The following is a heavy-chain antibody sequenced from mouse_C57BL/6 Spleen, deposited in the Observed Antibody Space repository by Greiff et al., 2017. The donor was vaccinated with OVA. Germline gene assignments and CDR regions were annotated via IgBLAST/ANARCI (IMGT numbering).Heavy chain of an antibody. CDR1: GFTFSSYT. Sequence: EVMLVESGGGLVKPGGSLKLSCAASGFTFSSYTMSWVRQTPEKRLEWVATISGGGGNTYYPDSVKGRFTISRDNAKNTLYLQMSSLRSEDTALYYCARHGNMGYGFDYWGQGTTLTVSS. D-gene: IGHD2-2*01. J-gene: IGHJ2*01. CDR3: ARHGNMGYGFDY. V-gene: IGHV5-9*01. CDR2: ISGGGGNT.